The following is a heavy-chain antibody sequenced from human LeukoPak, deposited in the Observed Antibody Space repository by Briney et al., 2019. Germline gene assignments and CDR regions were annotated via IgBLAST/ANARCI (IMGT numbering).Heavy chain of an antibody. CDR2: ISAYSGNT. V-gene: IGHV1-18*01. D-gene: IGHD2-15*01. CDR1: GYTFTSYG. CDR3: ATAPAYCSGGSCYQDY. Sequence: ASVKVSCKASGYTFTSYGISWVRQAPGQGLEWMGWISAYSGNTNYAQKLQGRITMTTDTSTSTAYMELRSLRSDDTAVYYCATAPAYCSGGSCYQDYWGQGTLVTVSS. J-gene: IGHJ4*02.